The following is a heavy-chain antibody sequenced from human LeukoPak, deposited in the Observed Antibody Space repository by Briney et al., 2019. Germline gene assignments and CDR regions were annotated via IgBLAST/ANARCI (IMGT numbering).Heavy chain of an antibody. CDR2: IWYDGSNK. V-gene: IGHV3-33*01. D-gene: IGHD3-22*01. Sequence: GGSLRLSCAASGFTFSSYGMHWVRQAPGEGLEWEAVIWYDGSNKYYADSVKGRFTISRDNSKNTLYLQMNSLRAEDTAVYYCARTAMIVVDDEYYFDYWGQGTLVTVSS. CDR3: ARTAMIVVDDEYYFDY. J-gene: IGHJ4*02. CDR1: GFTFSSYG.